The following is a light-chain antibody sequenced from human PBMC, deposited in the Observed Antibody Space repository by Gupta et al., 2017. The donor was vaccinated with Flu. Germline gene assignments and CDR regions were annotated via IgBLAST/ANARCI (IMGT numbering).Light chain of an antibody. CDR1: DVGSYDY. V-gene: IGLV2-11*01. J-gene: IGLJ2*01. Sequence: DVGSYDYVSWYQQHPGKVPKSMIYDVTKRPSVVPDRFSGAKSGNTAFLTVSGLQAEDDADYYCCSYAGSYAGNYYLFGGGTKLTVL. CDR3: CSYAGSYAGNYYL. CDR2: DVT.